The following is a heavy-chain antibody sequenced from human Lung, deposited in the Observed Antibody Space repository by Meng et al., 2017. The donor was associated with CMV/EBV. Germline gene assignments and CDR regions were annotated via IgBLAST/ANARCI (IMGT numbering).Heavy chain of an antibody. V-gene: IGHV1-2*02. Sequence: AAXXVSCKASGYIFSGFYIHWVRQAPGQGREWMGWINSISGSTNYSQKFQGRVTLPKDTSISTADMELTRLTSDDTAVYFCASDGSVLLIDYWGQGSLVTVSS. CDR3: ASDGSVLLIDY. J-gene: IGHJ4*02. CDR2: INSISGST. D-gene: IGHD6-19*01. CDR1: GYIFSGFY.